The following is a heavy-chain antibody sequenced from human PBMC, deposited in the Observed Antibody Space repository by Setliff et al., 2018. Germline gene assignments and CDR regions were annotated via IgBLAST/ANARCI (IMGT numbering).Heavy chain of an antibody. CDR1: GFSITSGYF. V-gene: IGHV4-38-2*01. J-gene: IGHJ6*03. CDR2: LYHSGTT. Sequence: SETLSLTCAVSGFSITSGYFWGWIRQPPGKGLEWIGSLYHSGTTYYNPSLKSRVTISVDTSKNQFSLQLSSVTAADTAVYYCARMSGFLYMDVWGKGTTVTVSS. CDR3: ARMSGFLYMDV. D-gene: IGHD3-3*01.